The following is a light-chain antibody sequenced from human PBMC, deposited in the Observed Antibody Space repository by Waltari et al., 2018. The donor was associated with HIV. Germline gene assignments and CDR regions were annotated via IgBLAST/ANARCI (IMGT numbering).Light chain of an antibody. CDR1: ESVSISY. Sequence: IVLTQSPGPVSLSPGVRAALSCRASESVSISYLAWYQQRPGLAPRLLVYGASSRAAGIPDRFRGSGSGTDFTLIISRLEPEDFAVYYCQHYGSSVWTFGQGTKVEIK. CDR2: GAS. V-gene: IGKV3-20*01. J-gene: IGKJ1*01. CDR3: QHYGSSVWT.